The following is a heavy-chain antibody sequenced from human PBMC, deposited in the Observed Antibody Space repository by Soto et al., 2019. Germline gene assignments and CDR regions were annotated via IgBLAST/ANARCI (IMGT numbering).Heavy chain of an antibody. D-gene: IGHD3-22*01. CDR1: GGSIDNYY. CDR3: ARDPSYYGTDGYYHGTPYGMDV. V-gene: IGHV4-59*01. J-gene: IGHJ6*02. CDR2: ILHTGST. Sequence: PSETLSLTCTVSGGSIDNYYWGWVRQPPGKGLEWIGYILHTGSTNYNPSLESRLTISVDTSKNQFSLKLRSVTAADTAVYFCARDPSYYGTDGYYHGTPYGMDVWGQGTTVTVSS.